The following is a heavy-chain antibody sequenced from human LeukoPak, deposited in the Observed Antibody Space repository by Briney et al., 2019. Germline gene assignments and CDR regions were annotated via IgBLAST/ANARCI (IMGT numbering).Heavy chain of an antibody. J-gene: IGHJ4*02. CDR3: ARGTGEWSYFDY. D-gene: IGHD3-16*01. V-gene: IGHV4-30-2*01. CDR1: GGSIMSGGYS. Sequence: KSSQTLSLTCAVSGGSIMSGGYSWSWIRQTPEKGLEWIGHVFHSGDTEYNPSLKSRVTISVDRSKDQFSLKLSSVTAADTAVYYCARGTGEWSYFDYWGQGTLVTVSS. CDR2: VFHSGDT.